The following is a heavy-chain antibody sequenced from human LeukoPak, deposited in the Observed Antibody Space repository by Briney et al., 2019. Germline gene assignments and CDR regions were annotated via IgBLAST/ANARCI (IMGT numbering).Heavy chain of an antibody. CDR1: GFTVSSNY. CDR3: ARSYSGSYQIDY. V-gene: IGHV3-66*01. CDR2: IYSGGST. Sequence: PGGSLRLSCAASGFTVSSNYMSWVRQAPGKGLEWVSVIYSGGSTYYADSVKGRFTISRDNSKNTRYLQMNSLRAEDTAVYYCARSYSGSYQIDYWGQGTLVTVSS. J-gene: IGHJ4*02. D-gene: IGHD1-26*01.